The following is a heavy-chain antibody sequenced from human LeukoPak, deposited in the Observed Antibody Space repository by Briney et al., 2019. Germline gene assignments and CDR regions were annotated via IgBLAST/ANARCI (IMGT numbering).Heavy chain of an antibody. V-gene: IGHV4-59*01. D-gene: IGHD5-24*01. CDR2: IYYSGST. Sequence: KPSETLSLTCAVYGGSFSGYYWSWIRQPPGKGLEWIGYIYYSGSTNYNPSLKSRVTISVDTSKNQFSLKLSSVTAADTAVYYCARGTDGYNTYYYYYYYIDVWGKGTTVTISS. CDR1: GGSFSGYY. J-gene: IGHJ6*03. CDR3: ARGTDGYNTYYYYYYYIDV.